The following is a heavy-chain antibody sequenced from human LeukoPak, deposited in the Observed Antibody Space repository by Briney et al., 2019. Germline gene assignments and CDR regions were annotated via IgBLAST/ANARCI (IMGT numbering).Heavy chain of an antibody. J-gene: IGHJ3*02. CDR2: INPNSGGT. D-gene: IGHD3-22*01. CDR1: GYTFTGYY. CDR3: ARVYYYDSSGYQPESLTKNDAFDI. V-gene: IGHV1-2*06. Sequence: ASVKVSCKASGYTFTGYYMHWVRQAPGQGLEWMGRINPNSGGTNYAQKFQGRVTMTRDTSISTAYMELSRLRSDDTAVYYCARVYYYDSSGYQPESLTKNDAFDIWGRGTMVTVSS.